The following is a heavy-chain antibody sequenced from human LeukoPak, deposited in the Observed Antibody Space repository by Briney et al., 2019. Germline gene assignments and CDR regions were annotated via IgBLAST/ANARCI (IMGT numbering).Heavy chain of an antibody. CDR1: GFSFSSYA. V-gene: IGHV3-23*01. D-gene: IGHD2-21*01. J-gene: IGHJ4*02. CDR3: AKDRGAIRGALDY. CDR2: ISGRGSST. Sequence: GGSLRLSCAASGFSFSSYAMNWVRQAPGKGLEWVSVISGRGSSTDNADSVKGRFTISRDNSKNTLYLQMNSLRVEDTAVYYCAKDRGAIRGALDYWGQGTLVTVSS.